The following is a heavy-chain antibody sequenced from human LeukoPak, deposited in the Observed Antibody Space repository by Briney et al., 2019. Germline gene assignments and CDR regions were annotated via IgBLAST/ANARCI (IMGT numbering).Heavy chain of an antibody. V-gene: IGHV3-48*04. CDR3: AELGITMIGGV. CDR2: ISSTSSII. J-gene: IGHJ6*04. Sequence: GGSLRLSCAASGFTLSKYSMTWVRQAPGKGLEWVSYISSTSSIIHYADSVKGRFTISRDNAKNSLYLQMNSLRAEDTAVYYCAELGITMIGGVWGKGTTVTISS. CDR1: GFTLSKYS. D-gene: IGHD3-10*02.